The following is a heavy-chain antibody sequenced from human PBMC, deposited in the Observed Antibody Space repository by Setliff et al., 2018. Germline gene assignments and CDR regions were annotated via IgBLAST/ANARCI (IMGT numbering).Heavy chain of an antibody. J-gene: IGHJ3*02. CDR3: VRDIYFCGGYATGLGAFDI. Sequence: SETLSLTCIVSGASIREYYWSWVRQPPGKGLEWIGNLYYNGGTSHNPSFEDRVPISRDTSKNQFSLTVQSVTAADTAVYYCVRDIYFCGGYATGLGAFDIWGQGTLVTVSS. CDR2: LYYNGGT. V-gene: IGHV4-59*01. CDR1: GASIREYY. D-gene: IGHD5-12*01.